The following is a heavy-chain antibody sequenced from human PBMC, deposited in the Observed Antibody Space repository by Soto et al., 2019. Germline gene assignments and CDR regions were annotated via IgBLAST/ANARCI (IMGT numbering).Heavy chain of an antibody. J-gene: IGHJ5*02. CDR3: ARGVGYCSSTSCDAAGWFDP. CDR2: IWYDGSNK. CDR1: GFTFSSYG. V-gene: IGHV3-33*01. Sequence: QVQLVESGGGVVQPGRSLRLSCAASGFTFSSYGMHWVRQAPGKGLEWVAVIWYDGSNKYYADSVKGRFTISRDNSKNTLYLQLNSLRAEDTAVYYCARGVGYCSSTSCDAAGWFDPWGQGTLVTVSS. D-gene: IGHD2-2*01.